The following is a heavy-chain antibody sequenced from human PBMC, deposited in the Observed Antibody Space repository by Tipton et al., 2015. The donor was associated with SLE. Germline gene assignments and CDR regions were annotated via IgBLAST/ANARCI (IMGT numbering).Heavy chain of an antibody. J-gene: IGHJ6*02. Sequence: GSLRLSCAASGFTFSSYAMSWVRQAPGKGLEWVSVIYSGGSTYYADSVKGRFTISRDNSKNTLYLQMNSLRAEDTAVYYCARGGNYGVEYYYGMDVWGQGTTVTVSS. CDR1: GFTFSSYA. V-gene: IGHV3-53*05. CDR3: ARGGNYGVEYYYGMDV. D-gene: IGHD4-17*01. CDR2: IYSGGST.